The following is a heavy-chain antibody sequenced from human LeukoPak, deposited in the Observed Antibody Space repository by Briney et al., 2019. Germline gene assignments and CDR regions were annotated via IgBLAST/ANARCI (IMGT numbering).Heavy chain of an antibody. CDR2: ISYDGSKK. D-gene: IGHD2-2*01. CDR3: ARDLKTAMDYFDY. Sequence: PGRSLRLSCAASGFTFSTYSMHWVRLAPGKGLEWVAIISYDGSKKYYADSVKGRFTISRDNPKNTLFLQMNSLRPEDTAVYYCARDLKTAMDYFDYWGQGALVTVSS. CDR1: GFTFSTYS. V-gene: IGHV3-30*04. J-gene: IGHJ4*02.